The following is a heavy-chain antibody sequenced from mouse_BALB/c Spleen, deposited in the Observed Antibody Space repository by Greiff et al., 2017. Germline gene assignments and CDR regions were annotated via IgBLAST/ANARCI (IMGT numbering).Heavy chain of an antibody. CDR3: ARAHYDDWFAY. V-gene: IGHV2-9*02. J-gene: IGHJ3*01. CDR2: IWAGGST. Sequence: VHLVESGPGLVAPSQSLSITCTVSGFSLTSYGVHWVRQPPGKGLEWLGVIWAGGSTNYNSALMSRLSISKDNSKSQVFLKMNSLQTDDTAMYYCARAHYDDWFAYWGQGTLVTVSA. D-gene: IGHD2-4*01. CDR1: GFSLTSYG.